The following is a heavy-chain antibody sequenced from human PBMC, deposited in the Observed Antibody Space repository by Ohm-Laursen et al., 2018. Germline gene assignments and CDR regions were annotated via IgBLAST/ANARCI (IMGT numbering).Heavy chain of an antibody. D-gene: IGHD3-16*01. J-gene: IGHJ1*01. CDR1: GGSISSSSYY. Sequence: PSETLSLTCTVSGGSISSSSYYWGWIRQPPGKGLEWIGSIYYSGSTYYNPSLKSRVTISVDTSKNQFSLKLSSVTAADTAVYYCARHSMGLGYFQHWGQGTLVTVSS. CDR2: IYYSGST. CDR3: ARHSMGLGYFQH. V-gene: IGHV4-39*01.